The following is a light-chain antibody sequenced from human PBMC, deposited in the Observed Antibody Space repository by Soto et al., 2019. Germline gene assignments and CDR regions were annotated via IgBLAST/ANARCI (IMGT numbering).Light chain of an antibody. CDR3: QQYSTYPYT. V-gene: IGKV1-5*03. Sequence: DIQMTQSPSTLSASEGDRVTIACRASQSITNWSAWYQQKPRKTPNLLIYKASSVASGIPSRFSGSGSGTEFTLTITSLKPDDFANYYCQQYSTYPYTFGQGTKLEIK. CDR2: KAS. J-gene: IGKJ2*01. CDR1: QSITNW.